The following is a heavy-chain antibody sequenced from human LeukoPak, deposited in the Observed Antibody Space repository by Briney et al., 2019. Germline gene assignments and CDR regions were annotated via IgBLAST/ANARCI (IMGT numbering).Heavy chain of an antibody. CDR2: INPSGGST. Sequence: ASVKVSCKASGYTFTSYYMHWMRQAPGQGLEWMGIINPSGGSTSCAQKFQGRVTMTRDMSTSTVYMELSSLRSEDTAVYYCAREDYYGSGSNAFDIWGQGTMVTVSS. CDR3: AREDYYGSGSNAFDI. J-gene: IGHJ3*02. CDR1: GYTFTSYY. V-gene: IGHV1-46*01. D-gene: IGHD3-10*01.